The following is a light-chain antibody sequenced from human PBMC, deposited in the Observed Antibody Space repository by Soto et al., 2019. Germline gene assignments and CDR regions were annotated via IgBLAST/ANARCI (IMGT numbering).Light chain of an antibody. CDR3: QHDGSSSWT. V-gene: IGKV3-20*01. CDR1: QSVSSSY. Sequence: EIVLTQSQCTLSLSPGERATLSFRASQSVSSSYLDWYQQKPGQSPRRRIYGASSSSTGIPDRCSGSGSGTDFPLTITRLEPDYGAVYYYQHDGSSSWTLGQATKVDSK. J-gene: IGKJ1*01. CDR2: GAS.